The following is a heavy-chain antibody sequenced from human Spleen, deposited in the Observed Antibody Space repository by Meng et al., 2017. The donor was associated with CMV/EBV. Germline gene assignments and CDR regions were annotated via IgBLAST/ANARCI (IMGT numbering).Heavy chain of an antibody. Sequence: GESLKISCDASGFTFSSYSMNWVRQAPGKGLEWVASISTSSTYIFYTDSVKGRFTISRDNANSALYLQMDRLRVEDTAVYYCARAFYDFWSGIGYWGQGVLVTVSS. D-gene: IGHD3-3*01. CDR1: GFTFSSYS. J-gene: IGHJ4*02. CDR3: ARAFYDFWSGIGY. V-gene: IGHV3-21*01. CDR2: ISTSSTYI.